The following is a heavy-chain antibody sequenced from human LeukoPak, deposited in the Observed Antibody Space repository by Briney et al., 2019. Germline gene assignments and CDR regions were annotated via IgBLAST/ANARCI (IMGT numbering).Heavy chain of an antibody. Sequence: GGSLRLSCAASGFTFSIYAMSWVRQAPGKGLEWVSSMLGGRSGGSTYYADSVKGRFTISRDNSKNTLYLQMNSLRAEDTAVYYCARGLAAGPYYYYGMDVWGQGTTVTVSS. CDR2: MLGGRSGGST. D-gene: IGHD6-6*01. V-gene: IGHV3-23*01. CDR3: ARGLAAGPYYYYGMDV. J-gene: IGHJ6*02. CDR1: GFTFSIYA.